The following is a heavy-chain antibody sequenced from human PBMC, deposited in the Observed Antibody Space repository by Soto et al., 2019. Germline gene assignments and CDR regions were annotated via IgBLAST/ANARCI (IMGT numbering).Heavy chain of an antibody. V-gene: IGHV1-18*01. D-gene: IGHD3-22*01. J-gene: IGHJ5*02. CDR3: ARDSDDSSGYSWFDP. Sequence: ASVKVSCKASGYTFTSYGISWVRQAPGQGLEWMGWISAYNGNTNYAQKLQGRVTMTTDTSTSTAYMELRSLRSDDTAVYYCARDSDDSSGYSWFDPWGQGTLVTVSS. CDR2: ISAYNGNT. CDR1: GYTFTSYG.